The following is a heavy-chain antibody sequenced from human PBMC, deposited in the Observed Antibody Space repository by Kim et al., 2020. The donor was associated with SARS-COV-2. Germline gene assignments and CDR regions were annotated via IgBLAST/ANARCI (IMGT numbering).Heavy chain of an antibody. D-gene: IGHD1-26*01. J-gene: IGHJ4*02. V-gene: IGHV3-23*01. CDR3: AKCTFGGSQAQGFDY. Sequence: DAGEGRFTLSRDNSKNTLYLQMNSLRAEDTAVYYCAKCTFGGSQAQGFDYWGQGTLVTVSS.